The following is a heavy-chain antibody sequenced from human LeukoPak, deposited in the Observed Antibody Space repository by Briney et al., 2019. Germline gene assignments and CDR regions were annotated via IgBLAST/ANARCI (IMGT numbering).Heavy chain of an antibody. CDR2: ISGSGGST. Sequence: GGSLKLSCAASGFTFSSYAMSWVRQAPGKGLEWVSAISGSGGSTYYADSVKGRLTISRDNSKNTLYLQMNSLRAEDTAVYYCAAVVPAAIIDYWGQGTLVTVSS. CDR3: AAVVPAAIIDY. V-gene: IGHV3-23*01. D-gene: IGHD2-2*01. J-gene: IGHJ4*02. CDR1: GFTFSSYA.